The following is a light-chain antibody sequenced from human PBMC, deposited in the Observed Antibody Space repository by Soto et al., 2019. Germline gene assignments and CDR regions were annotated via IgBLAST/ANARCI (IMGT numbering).Light chain of an antibody. J-gene: IGKJ4*01. CDR3: QHYDSSLT. V-gene: IGKV3-20*01. CDR2: GAS. Sequence: EIVLTQSPGTLSLSPGERATLSCRASQIVSANYLAWYQQKPGQAPRLLLYGASSRATGIPDRFTGSGSGTDFTLTISRLEPEDFAVYYCQHYDSSLTFGGGTKVDIK. CDR1: QIVSANY.